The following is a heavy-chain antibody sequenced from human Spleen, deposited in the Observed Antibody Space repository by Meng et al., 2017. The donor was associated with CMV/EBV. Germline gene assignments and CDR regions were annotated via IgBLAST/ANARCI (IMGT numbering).Heavy chain of an antibody. J-gene: IGHJ6*02. D-gene: IGHD2-21*01. Sequence: ASVKVSCKASGYTFTSYGISWVRQAPGQGLEWMGWINPNSGGTNYAQKFQGRVTMTRDTSISTAYMELSRLRSDDTAVYYCARDCDRYYYYGMDVWGQGTTVTVSS. CDR3: ARDCDRYYYYGMDV. CDR1: GYTFTSYG. CDR2: INPNSGGT. V-gene: IGHV1-2*02.